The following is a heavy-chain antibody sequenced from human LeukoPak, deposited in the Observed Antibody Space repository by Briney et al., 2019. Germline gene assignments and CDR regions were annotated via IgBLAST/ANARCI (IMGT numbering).Heavy chain of an antibody. J-gene: IGHJ4*02. CDR2: IYFNGAT. CDR3: ALGIVSWNY. D-gene: IGHD5/OR15-5a*01. V-gene: IGHV4-59*08. Sequence: SETLSLTCSVSGDSIRSYYWSWIRQTPGKGLEWIGQIYFNGATNYNPSLRSQVTISLDTSKSQFSLTLTSVTAADTALYYCALGIVSWNYWGRGTLVAVSS. CDR1: GDSIRSYY.